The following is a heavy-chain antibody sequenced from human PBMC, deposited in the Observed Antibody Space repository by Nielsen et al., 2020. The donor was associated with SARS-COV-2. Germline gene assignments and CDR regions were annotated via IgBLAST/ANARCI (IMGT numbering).Heavy chain of an antibody. J-gene: IGHJ4*02. CDR2: INHSGST. CDR3: ARDIVGAQRGDY. CDR1: GGSISSYY. V-gene: IGHV4-34*01. D-gene: IGHD1-26*01. Sequence: SETLSLTCTVSGGSISSYYWSWIRQPPGKGLEWIGEINHSGSTNYNPSLKSRVTISVDTSKNQFSLKLSSVTAADTAVYYCARDIVGAQRGDYWGQGTLVTVSS.